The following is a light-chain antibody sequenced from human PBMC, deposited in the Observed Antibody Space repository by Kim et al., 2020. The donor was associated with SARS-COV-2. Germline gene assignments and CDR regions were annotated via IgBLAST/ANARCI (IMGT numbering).Light chain of an antibody. CDR2: GAS. CDR1: QSVSSSY. CDR3: QQYGGSPYT. J-gene: IGKJ2*01. Sequence: LSPGERVTLSCRASQSVSSSYLAWYQQKPGQAPRLLIYGASSRATGIPDRFSGSGSGTDFTLTISRLEPEDFAVYYCQQYGGSPYTFGQGTKLEI. V-gene: IGKV3-20*01.